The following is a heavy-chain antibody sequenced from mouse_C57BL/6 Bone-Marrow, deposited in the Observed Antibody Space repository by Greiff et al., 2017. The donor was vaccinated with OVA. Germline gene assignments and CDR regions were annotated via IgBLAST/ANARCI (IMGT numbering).Heavy chain of an antibody. V-gene: IGHV2-5*01. D-gene: IGHD1-1*01. CDR3: AKMRGRGGNFDY. J-gene: IGHJ2*01. Sequence: VKVVESGPGLVQPSQSLSITCTVSGFSLTSYGVHWVRQSPGKGLEWLGVIWRGGSTDYNAAFMSRLSITKDNSKSQVFFKMNSLQADDTAIYYCAKMRGRGGNFDYWGQGTTLTVSS. CDR2: IWRGGST. CDR1: GFSLTSYG.